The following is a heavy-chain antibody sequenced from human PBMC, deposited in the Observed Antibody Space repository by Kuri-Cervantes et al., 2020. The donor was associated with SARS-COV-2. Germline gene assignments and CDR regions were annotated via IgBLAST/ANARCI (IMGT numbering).Heavy chain of an antibody. J-gene: IGHJ6*03. V-gene: IGHV1-69*04. CDR3: ARGVLSSSSWTYYYYYMDV. CDR1: GGTFSSYA. Sequence: SVKVSCKASGGTFSSYAISWVRQAPGQGLEWMGRIIPILGTANYAQKFQGRVTITADKSTSTAYMELSSLRSEDTAVYYCARGVLSSSSWTYYYYYMDVWGKGTTVTVSS. D-gene: IGHD6-13*01. CDR2: IIPILGTA.